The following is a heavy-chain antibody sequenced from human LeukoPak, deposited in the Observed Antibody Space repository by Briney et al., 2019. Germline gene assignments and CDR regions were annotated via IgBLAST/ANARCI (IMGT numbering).Heavy chain of an antibody. V-gene: IGHV3-30*02. CDR1: GFTFSSYG. D-gene: IGHD3-22*01. CDR3: ASGIPYYYDSSGYYSTRYFDY. CDR2: IRYDGSNK. J-gene: IGHJ4*02. Sequence: PGGSLRLSWAASGFTFSSYGMHWVRQAPGKGLEWVAFIRYDGSNKYYADSVKGRFTISRDNSKNTLYLQMNSLRAEDTAVYYCASGIPYYYDSSGYYSTRYFDYWGQGTLVTVSS.